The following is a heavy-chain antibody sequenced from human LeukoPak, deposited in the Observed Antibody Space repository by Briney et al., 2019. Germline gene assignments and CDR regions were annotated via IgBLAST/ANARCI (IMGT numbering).Heavy chain of an antibody. D-gene: IGHD3-3*01. CDR3: ATFGVIVRNNYLDY. J-gene: IGHJ4*02. CDR1: GFTFSSYA. V-gene: IGHV3-23*01. Sequence: PGGSLRLSCAASGFTFSSYAMGWVRQAPGKGLEWVSAISGSGGSTYYADSVKGRFTISRDNSKNTLYLQMNSLRAEDTAVYYCATFGVIVRNNYLDYWGQGALVTVSS. CDR2: ISGSGGST.